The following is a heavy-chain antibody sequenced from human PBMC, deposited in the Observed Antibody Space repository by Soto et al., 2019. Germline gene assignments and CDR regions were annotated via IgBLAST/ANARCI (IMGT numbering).Heavy chain of an antibody. V-gene: IGHV4-34*01. CDR2: INHSGST. J-gene: IGHJ6*02. CDR3: ARGFSIKAGYSSSWYGGDYYYYGMDV. D-gene: IGHD6-13*01. CDR1: GGSLSGYY. Sequence: SETLSLTCAVYGGSLSGYYWSWIRQPPGKGLEWIGEINHSGSTNYNPSLKSRVTISVDTSKNQFSLKLSSVTAADTAVYYCARGFSIKAGYSSSWYGGDYYYYGMDVWGQGTTVTVSS.